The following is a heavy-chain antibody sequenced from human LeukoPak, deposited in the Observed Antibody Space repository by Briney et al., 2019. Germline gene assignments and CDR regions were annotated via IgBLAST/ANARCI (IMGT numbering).Heavy chain of an antibody. CDR2: ISSSGSTI. V-gene: IGHV3-48*03. Sequence: PGGSLRLSCAASGFTFSSYEMNWVRQAPGKGLEWVSYISSSGSTIYYADSVKGRFTISRDNAKNSLYLQMNSLRAEDTAMYYCATYYYVSGKAAFDTWGQGTMVTASS. CDR3: ATYYYVSGKAAFDT. CDR1: GFTFSSYE. D-gene: IGHD3-10*01. J-gene: IGHJ3*02.